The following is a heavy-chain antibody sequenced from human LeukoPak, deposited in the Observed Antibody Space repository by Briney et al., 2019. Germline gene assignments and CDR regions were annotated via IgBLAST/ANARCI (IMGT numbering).Heavy chain of an antibody. CDR3: ARALLPTVNYFDY. D-gene: IGHD4-17*01. CDR1: GGSFGGYY. V-gene: IGHV4-34*01. Sequence: SETLSLTCAVYGGSFGGYYWSWIRQPPGKGLEWIGEINHSGSTNYNPSLKSRVTISVDTSKNQFSLKLSSVTAADTAVYYCARALLPTVNYFDYWGQGTLVTVSS. CDR2: INHSGST. J-gene: IGHJ4*02.